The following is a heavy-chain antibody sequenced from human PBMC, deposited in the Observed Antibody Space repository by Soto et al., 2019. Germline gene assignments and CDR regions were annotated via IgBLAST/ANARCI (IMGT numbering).Heavy chain of an antibody. J-gene: IGHJ5*02. Sequence: QVQLVESGGGVVQPGRSLRLSCAASGFTFSSYGMHWVRQAPGKGLEWVAVISYDGSNKYYADSVKGRFTISGDKSKNTLYLQMSSLRAEDTAVYYCVRGNWFDPWGQGTLVTVSS. V-gene: IGHV3-30*03. CDR2: ISYDGSNK. D-gene: IGHD3-10*01. CDR3: VRGNWFDP. CDR1: GFTFSSYG.